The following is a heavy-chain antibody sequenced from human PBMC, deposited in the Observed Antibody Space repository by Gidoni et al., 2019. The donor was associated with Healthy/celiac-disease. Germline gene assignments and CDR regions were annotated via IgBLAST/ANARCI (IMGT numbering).Heavy chain of an antibody. J-gene: IGHJ4*02. Sequence: QVQLQQWGAGLLKPSEPLSPTSAVYGGSFSGYYWSWLRQPPGKGLEWIGEINHSESTNYNPSLKSRVTISVDTSKNQFSLKLSSVTAADTAVYYCARSATGKFDYWGQGTLVTVSS. V-gene: IGHV4-34*01. CDR2: INHSEST. CDR1: GGSFSGYY. CDR3: ARSATGKFDY. D-gene: IGHD2-15*01.